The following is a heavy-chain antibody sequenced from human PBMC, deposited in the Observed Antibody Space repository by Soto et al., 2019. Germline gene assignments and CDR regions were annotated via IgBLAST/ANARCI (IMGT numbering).Heavy chain of an antibody. D-gene: IGHD6-13*01. V-gene: IGHV1-58*01. Sequence: SVKVSCKASGFTFTSSAVQWVRQARGQRLEWIGWIVVGSGNTNYAQKFQERVTITRDMSTSTAYMELSSLRSEDTAVYYCASPSGMGGSSWERYYYYGMDVWGQGTTVTVPS. J-gene: IGHJ6*02. CDR3: ASPSGMGGSSWERYYYYGMDV. CDR1: GFTFTSSA. CDR2: IVVGSGNT.